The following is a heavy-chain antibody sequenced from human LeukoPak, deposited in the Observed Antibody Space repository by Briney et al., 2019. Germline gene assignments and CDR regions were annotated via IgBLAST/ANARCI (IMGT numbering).Heavy chain of an antibody. CDR1: GGSISSGGYY. J-gene: IGHJ5*02. D-gene: IGHD5-12*01. Sequence: SETLSLTCTVSGGSISSGGYYWSWIRQHPGKGLEWIGYIYYSGSTYFNPSLKSRVTISVDTSKNQFSLKLSSATAADTAVYYCARGGGYDHGWFDPWGQGTLVTVSS. CDR3: ARGGGYDHGWFDP. CDR2: IYYSGST. V-gene: IGHV4-31*03.